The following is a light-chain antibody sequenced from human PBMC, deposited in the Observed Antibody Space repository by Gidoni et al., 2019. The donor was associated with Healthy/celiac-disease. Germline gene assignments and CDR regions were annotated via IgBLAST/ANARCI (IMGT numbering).Light chain of an antibody. CDR2: GAS. CDR3: QQYGSSPLYT. CDR1: QSVSSSY. J-gene: IGKJ2*01. V-gene: IGKV3-20*01. Sequence: DIVLTQSPGTLSLSPGERATLSCRASQSVSSSYLAWYQQKPGQAPRLLIYGASSRATGIPDRFRGSGSGTDFTLTISRLEPEDFAVYYCQQYGSSPLYTFGQGTKLEIK.